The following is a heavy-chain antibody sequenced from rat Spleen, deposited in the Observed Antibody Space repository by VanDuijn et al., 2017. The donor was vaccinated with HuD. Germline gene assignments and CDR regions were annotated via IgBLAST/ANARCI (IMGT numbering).Heavy chain of an antibody. D-gene: IGHD1-2*01. CDR1: GFTFSSFP. Sequence: EVQLVESGGGLVQPGRSMKLSCAASGFTFSSFPMAWVRQAPTKGLEWVATISTSGDSTYYRDSVMGRFTISRDNAKSTLYLQMNSLRSEDTATYYCTRVDYSSYPDHWGQGVMVTVSS. CDR2: ISTSGDST. V-gene: IGHV5-46*01. J-gene: IGHJ2*01. CDR3: TRVDYSSYPDH.